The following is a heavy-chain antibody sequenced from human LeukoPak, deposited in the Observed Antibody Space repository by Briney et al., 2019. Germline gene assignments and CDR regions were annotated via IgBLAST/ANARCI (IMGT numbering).Heavy chain of an antibody. D-gene: IGHD3-22*01. J-gene: IGHJ4*02. CDR2: INHSGST. Sequence: SETLSLTCAVYGGSFSGYYWSWIRQPPGKGLEWIGEINHSGSTNYNPSLKSRVTLSVDTSKNQFSLKLSSVTAADTAVYYCARGDYYYDSSQYFDYWGQGTLVTVSS. CDR1: GGSFSGYY. CDR3: ARGDYYYDSSQYFDY. V-gene: IGHV4-34*01.